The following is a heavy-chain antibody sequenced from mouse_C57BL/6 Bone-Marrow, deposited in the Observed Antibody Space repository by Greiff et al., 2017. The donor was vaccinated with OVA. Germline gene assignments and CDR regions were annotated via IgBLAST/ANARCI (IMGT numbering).Heavy chain of an antibody. CDR1: GYSFTGYY. Sequence: VQLQQSGPELVKPGASVKISCKASGYSFTGYYMNWVKQSPEKSLEWIGEINPSTGGTTYNQKFKAKATLTVDKSSSTAYMQLKSLTSKDSAVYYCARRGRPFAYWGQGTLVTVSA. J-gene: IGHJ3*01. CDR2: INPSTGGT. CDR3: ARRGRPFAY. V-gene: IGHV1-42*01.